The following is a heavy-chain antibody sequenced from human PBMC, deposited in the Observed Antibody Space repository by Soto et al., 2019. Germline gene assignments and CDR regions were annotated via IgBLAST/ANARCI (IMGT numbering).Heavy chain of an antibody. CDR2: IIPIFGTA. CDR1: GGTFSSYA. J-gene: IGHJ4*02. D-gene: IGHD2-21*02. CDR3: ARAYCGGDCYSWVFDY. Sequence: QVQLVQSGAEVKKPGSSVKVSCKASGGTFSSYAISWVRQAPGQGLEWMGGIIPIFGTANYAQKFQGRVTITADESTSTADRERSRLRSEDTAVYYCARAYCGGDCYSWVFDYWGQGTLVTVSS. V-gene: IGHV1-69*01.